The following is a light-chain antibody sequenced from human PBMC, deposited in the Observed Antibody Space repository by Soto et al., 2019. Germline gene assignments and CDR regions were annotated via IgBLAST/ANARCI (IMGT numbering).Light chain of an antibody. CDR2: KVS. CDR1: SNDIGGYNY. V-gene: IGLV2-14*01. CDR3: SSYSTTTTPQWV. Sequence: QSALTQPASVSGSPGQSITIPCTGSSNDIGGYNYVSWYQQHPGRAPKLVIYKVSDRPSGVSTRFSASKSGNTASLTISGLLAEDEADYYCSSYSTTTTPQWVFGGGTKLTVL. J-gene: IGLJ3*02.